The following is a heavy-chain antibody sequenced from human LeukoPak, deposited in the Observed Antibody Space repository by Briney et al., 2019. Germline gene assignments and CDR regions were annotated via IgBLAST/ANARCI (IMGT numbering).Heavy chain of an antibody. D-gene: IGHD3-3*01. CDR3: ARSGYYHYYYGMDV. V-gene: IGHV4-61*05. CDR2: IYYSGST. Sequence: SETLSLTCTVSGGSISSSSYYWGWIRQPPGKGLEWIGYIYYSGSTNYNPSLKSRVTISVDTSKNQFSLKLSSVTAADTAVYYCARSGYYHYYYGMDVWGQGTTVTVSS. J-gene: IGHJ6*02. CDR1: GGSISSSSYY.